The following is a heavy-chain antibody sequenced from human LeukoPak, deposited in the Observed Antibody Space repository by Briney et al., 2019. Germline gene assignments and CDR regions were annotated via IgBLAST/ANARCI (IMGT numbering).Heavy chain of an antibody. D-gene: IGHD1-26*01. CDR3: TRDSGTYNWFDP. J-gene: IGHJ5*02. Sequence: GGSLILSCAASGFTFSRYAIHWVRQSPGKGLEWLGLILKKDKGYATATAYAASVKGRFTISRDDSINTAYLQMKSLKTEDTALYYCTRDSGTYNWFDPWGQGTLVTVSS. V-gene: IGHV3-73*01. CDR1: GFTFSRYA. CDR2: ILKKDKGYATAT.